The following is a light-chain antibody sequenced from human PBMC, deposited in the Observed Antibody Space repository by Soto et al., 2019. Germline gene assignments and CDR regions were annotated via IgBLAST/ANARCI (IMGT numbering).Light chain of an antibody. CDR2: GAS. J-gene: IGKJ5*01. V-gene: IGKV3-20*01. CDR3: QQYTGPPTT. Sequence: EIVMTQSPATLSVSPGERATLSCRASQTVNSNLAWYQQKPGQAPRLLIYGASNRATGIPDRFSGSGSGTDFTLTITRLEPEDSAVYFCQQYTGPPTTFGQGTRLEI. CDR1: QTVNSN.